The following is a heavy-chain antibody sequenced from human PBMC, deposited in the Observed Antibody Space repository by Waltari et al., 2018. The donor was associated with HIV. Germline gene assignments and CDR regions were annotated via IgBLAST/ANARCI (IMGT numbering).Heavy chain of an antibody. CDR1: GGSINSTSYY. CDR2: MFYSGRT. V-gene: IGHV4-39*01. D-gene: IGHD3-10*01. J-gene: IGHJ5*02. CDR3: ARQAYYYGSGSANWFDP. Sequence: QLQLQEPGPGLVKPSETLSLICSISGGSINSTSYYWGWIRQPPGKGLEWIGSMFYSGRTYYNPSLKSRVTISVDTSKNQFSLKLSSVTAADTALYYCARQAYYYGSGSANWFDPWGQGTLVTVSS.